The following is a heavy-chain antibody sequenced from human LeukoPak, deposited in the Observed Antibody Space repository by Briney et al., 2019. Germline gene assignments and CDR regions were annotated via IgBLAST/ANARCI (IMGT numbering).Heavy chain of an antibody. J-gene: IGHJ4*02. CDR2: ISAYNGKT. D-gene: IGHD2-15*01. Sequence: ASVKVSCKASGYTFTTYEISWVRQAPGQGLESLGWISAYNGKTNYAQNFQGRVTMTTDTSTSTAYMELRSLRSDDTAVYYCARGRSKNYSLTWGSNYWGQGTLVTVSS. V-gene: IGHV1-18*01. CDR3: ARGRSKNYSLTWGSNY. CDR1: GYTFTTYE.